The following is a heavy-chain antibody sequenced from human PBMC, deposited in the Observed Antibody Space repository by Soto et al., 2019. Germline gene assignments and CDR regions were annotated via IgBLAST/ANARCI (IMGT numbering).Heavy chain of an antibody. J-gene: IGHJ3*02. Sequence: EMQLLESGGGLVQPGGSLRLSCVASGFPFSSYAMSWVRQTPGKGLEWVSGISGSGGRTYYADSVKGRFTISRDNSNNTLSLQIHMLRVEDTAVYFCAKGGYYSLFDIWGQGTMVTVSA. CDR2: ISGSGGRT. D-gene: IGHD3-16*01. CDR3: AKGGYYSLFDI. CDR1: GFPFSSYA. V-gene: IGHV3-23*01.